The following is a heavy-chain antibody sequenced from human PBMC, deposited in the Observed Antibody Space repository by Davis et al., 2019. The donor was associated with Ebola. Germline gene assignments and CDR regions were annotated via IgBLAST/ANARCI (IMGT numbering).Heavy chain of an antibody. D-gene: IGHD6-19*01. CDR1: GFTFSNYA. V-gene: IGHV3-21*01. J-gene: IGHJ6*03. Sequence: PGGSLRLSCAASGFTFSNYAMNWVRQAPGKGLAWVSSISSISSYIYYSDSVKGRFTISRDNAKNSLYLQMNSLRAEDTAVYFCARGRAEAGLFYYYYYYMDVWGKGTTVTVSS. CDR2: ISSISSYI. CDR3: ARGRAEAGLFYYYYYYMDV.